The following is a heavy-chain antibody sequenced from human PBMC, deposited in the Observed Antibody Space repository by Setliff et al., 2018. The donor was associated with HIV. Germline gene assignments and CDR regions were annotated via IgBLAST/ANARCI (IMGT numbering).Heavy chain of an antibody. J-gene: IGHJ4*02. CDR3: VRDGLGEGETKLDY. D-gene: IGHD3-9*01. Sequence: GASVKVSCKASGYIFTNYGISWVRQAPGKGLEWVASIKEGGSEKYYVDSVRGRFTISRDNAKNSLYLQMDSLRAEDTAVYYCVRDGLGEGETKLDYWGQGTLVTVSS. CDR2: IKEGGSEK. CDR1: GYIFTNYG. V-gene: IGHV3-7*01.